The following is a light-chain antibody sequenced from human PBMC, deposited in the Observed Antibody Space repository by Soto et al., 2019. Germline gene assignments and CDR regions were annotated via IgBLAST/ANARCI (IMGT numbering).Light chain of an antibody. V-gene: IGKV1-39*01. CDR1: QTINSY. CDR2: GAS. Sequence: DIQMTQSPSSLSASVGDRVTITCRASQTINSYLNWYQQKPGKAPQLLIYGASSLQSGVPSRFSGSGSGTDYTLTISSLQPEDFATYHCQQSSSTTWTFGQGTKVDIK. J-gene: IGKJ1*01. CDR3: QQSSSTTWT.